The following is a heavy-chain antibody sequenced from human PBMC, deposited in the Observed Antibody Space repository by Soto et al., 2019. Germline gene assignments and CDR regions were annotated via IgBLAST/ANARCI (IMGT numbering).Heavy chain of an antibody. J-gene: IGHJ4*02. CDR1: GYTFTSYA. V-gene: IGHV1-3*05. CDR3: ARGVPIFMDY. D-gene: IGHD3-10*01. CDR2: INAGNGNT. Sequence: QVQLVQSGAEEKKPGASVKVSCRASGYTFTSYAIHWVRQAPGQRLKWMGWINAGNGNTKYSQKFQGRVTITRDTSASTAYMELSSLRSEDTAVYYCARGVPIFMDYWGQGTLVTVSS.